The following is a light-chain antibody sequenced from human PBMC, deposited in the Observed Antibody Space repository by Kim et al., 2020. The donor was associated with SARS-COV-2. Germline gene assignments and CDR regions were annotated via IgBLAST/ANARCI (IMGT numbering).Light chain of an antibody. CDR2: NYN. CDR3: HPADSGSTSVV. Sequence: AAPTATTICSGDAYKKQDDYWYQQKPGPAPALVLYNYNDSTSGIAEPYSCSSSGTTVTLTISGVQSEDEDDDDCHPADSGSTSVVFGGGTQLTVL. V-gene: IGLV3-25*03. J-gene: IGLJ2*01. CDR1: AYKKQD.